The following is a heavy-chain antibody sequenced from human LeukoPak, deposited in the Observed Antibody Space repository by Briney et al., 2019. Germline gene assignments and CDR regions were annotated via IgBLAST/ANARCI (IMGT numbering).Heavy chain of an antibody. D-gene: IGHD1-26*01. CDR3: AKVSWSLAVGATDFDY. J-gene: IGHJ4*02. Sequence: GGSLRLSCAASGFTFSTFAMNWVRQAPGKGLEWVAVISYDGSNKYYADSVKGRFTISRDNSKNTLYLQMNSLRAEDTAVYYCAKVSWSLAVGATDFDYWGQGTLVTVSS. CDR2: ISYDGSNK. CDR1: GFTFSTFA. V-gene: IGHV3-30*18.